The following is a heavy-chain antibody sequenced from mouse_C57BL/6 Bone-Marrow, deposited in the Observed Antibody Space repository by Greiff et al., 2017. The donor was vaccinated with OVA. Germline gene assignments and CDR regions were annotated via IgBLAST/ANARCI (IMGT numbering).Heavy chain of an antibody. V-gene: IGHV1-26*01. CDR1: GYTFTDYY. Sequence: EVQLQQSGPELVKPGASVKISCKASGYTFTDYYMNWVKQSHGKSLEWIGDINPNNGGTSYNQKFKGKATLTVDKSSSTAYMELRSLTSEDSAVYYCAREGLPWYYFDYWGKGTTLTVSS. CDR2: INPNNGGT. D-gene: IGHD3-1*01. CDR3: AREGLPWYYFDY. J-gene: IGHJ2*01.